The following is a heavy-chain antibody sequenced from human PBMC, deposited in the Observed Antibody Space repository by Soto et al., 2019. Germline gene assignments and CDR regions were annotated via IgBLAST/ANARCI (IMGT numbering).Heavy chain of an antibody. CDR2: TYYRSKWST. Sequence: SQTLSLTCAISGDSVPSKSAAGKCIIHSPSRCLEWLGRTYYRSKWSTDYAISVKSRITINPDTSNNHFSVQLKSVTPENTAVEYCTRALSGSYDHWGQGTLVTVSS. J-gene: IGHJ5*02. CDR1: GDSVPSKSAA. D-gene: IGHD1-26*01. V-gene: IGHV6-1*01. CDR3: TRALSGSYDH.